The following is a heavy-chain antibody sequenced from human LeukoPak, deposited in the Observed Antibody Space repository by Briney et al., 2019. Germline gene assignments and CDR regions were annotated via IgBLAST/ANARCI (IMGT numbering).Heavy chain of an antibody. V-gene: IGHV3-23*01. CDR3: AREREYCSGGSCYASPVY. CDR1: GFTFSSYA. CDR2: ISGSGGST. J-gene: IGHJ4*02. Sequence: GGSLRLSCAASGFTFSSYAMSWVRQAPGKGLEWVSAISGSGGSTYYADSVKGRFTISRDNSKNTLYLQMNSLRAEDAAVYYCAREREYCSGGSCYASPVYWGQGTLVTVSS. D-gene: IGHD2-15*01.